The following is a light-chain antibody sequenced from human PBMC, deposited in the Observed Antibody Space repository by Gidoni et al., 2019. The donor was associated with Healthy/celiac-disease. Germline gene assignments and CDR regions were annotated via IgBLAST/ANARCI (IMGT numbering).Light chain of an antibody. CDR1: QSISSY. Sequence: DIQMTQSPSSLSASVGDRVTITCRASQSISSYLNWYQQKPVKAPKLLIYASSSLQSGVPSRFRGSGSGTDFTLTISSRQPEDFATYYCQQSYSTPVTFGQGTKVEIK. CDR3: QQSYSTPVT. V-gene: IGKV1-39*01. CDR2: ASS. J-gene: IGKJ1*01.